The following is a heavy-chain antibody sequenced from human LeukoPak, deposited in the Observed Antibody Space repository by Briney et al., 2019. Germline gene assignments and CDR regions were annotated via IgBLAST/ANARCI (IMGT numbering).Heavy chain of an antibody. V-gene: IGHV5-51*01. CDR3: ARGDFGRYSSSWGAFDY. J-gene: IGHJ4*02. CDR2: IYPGDSDT. D-gene: IGHD6-13*01. Sequence: GESLKISCKGSGYSFTTYRIGWVRQMPGKGLEWMGIIYPGDSDTRYSPSFQGQVTISADKSISTAYLQWSSLKASDTAMYYCARGDFGRYSSSWGAFDYWGLGTLVTVSS. CDR1: GYSFTTYR.